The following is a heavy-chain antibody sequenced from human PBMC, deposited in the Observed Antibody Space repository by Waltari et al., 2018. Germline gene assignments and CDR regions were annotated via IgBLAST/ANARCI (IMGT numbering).Heavy chain of an antibody. CDR2: IFSNDAK. J-gene: IGHJ6*03. Sequence: QVTLKESGPVLVKPTETLTLTCTVSGFSLSNPRMGVSWIRQPPGKALEWLAHIFSNDAKSYSTSLQSRLTISRDTAKSQVVLTVTNMDPVDTATYYCARMPHYDSSGCSYYYYMDVWGKGTTVTISS. CDR1: GFSLSNPRMG. CDR3: ARMPHYDSSGCSYYYYMDV. D-gene: IGHD3-22*01. V-gene: IGHV2-26*01.